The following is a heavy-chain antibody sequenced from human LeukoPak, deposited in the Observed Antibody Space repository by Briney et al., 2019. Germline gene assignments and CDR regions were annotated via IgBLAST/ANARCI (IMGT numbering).Heavy chain of an antibody. CDR3: ARDHSAMPSY. CDR1: GFTFSSYN. J-gene: IGHJ4*02. Sequence: GRSLRLSCAASGFTFSSYNFHWLRQAPGKGLEWLTVISYDGSYTSYEASVKGRFTVSRDNSQNTLYLQMNGLTAEDTALYYCARDHSAMPSYWGQGTLVTVSS. D-gene: IGHD2-2*01. CDR2: ISYDGSYT. V-gene: IGHV3-30*03.